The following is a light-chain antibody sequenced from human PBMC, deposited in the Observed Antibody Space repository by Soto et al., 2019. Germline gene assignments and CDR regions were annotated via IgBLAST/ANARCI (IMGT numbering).Light chain of an antibody. CDR2: GNI. V-gene: IGLV1-40*01. CDR1: NSNIGAGYD. CDR3: QSYDSRLSNYV. Sequence: QSVLTQPPSVSGAPGQRVTISCTGSNSNIGAGYDVHWYQQFPGTAPKLLIYGNINRPSGVPDRFSGFKSGPSASLAITGLQAEDEADYYCQSYDSRLSNYVFGGGTKLTVL. J-gene: IGLJ1*01.